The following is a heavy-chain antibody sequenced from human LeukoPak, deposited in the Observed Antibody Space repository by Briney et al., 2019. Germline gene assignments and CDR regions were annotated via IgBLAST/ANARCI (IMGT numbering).Heavy chain of an antibody. Sequence: SETLSLTCTVSGGSISSSSYYWGWLRQPPGKGLKWIGSIYYGGSTYYNPSLKSRVTISVDTSKNQFSLKLSSVAAADTAVYYCASSYYYDSSGYYHYGMDVWGQGTTVTVSS. J-gene: IGHJ6*02. CDR1: GGSISSSSYY. CDR2: IYYGGST. D-gene: IGHD3-22*01. V-gene: IGHV4-39*01. CDR3: ASSYYYDSSGYYHYGMDV.